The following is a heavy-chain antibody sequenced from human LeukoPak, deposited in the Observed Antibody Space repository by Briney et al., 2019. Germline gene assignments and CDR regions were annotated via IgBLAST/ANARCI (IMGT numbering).Heavy chain of an antibody. D-gene: IGHD3-10*01. J-gene: IGHJ4*02. V-gene: IGHV3-30*03. CDR2: ISYDGSNK. Sequence: GGSLRLSCAASGFTVSSNYMSWVRQAPGKGLEWVAVISYDGSNKYYADSVKGRLTIPRDNSKNTLYLQMDSLRAEDTAVYYCARTQGRFYGSGSYEGFDYWGQGTLVTVSS. CDR1: GFTVSSNY. CDR3: ARTQGRFYGSGSYEGFDY.